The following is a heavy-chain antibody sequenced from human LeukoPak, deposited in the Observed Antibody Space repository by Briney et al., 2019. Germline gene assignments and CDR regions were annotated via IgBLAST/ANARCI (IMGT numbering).Heavy chain of an antibody. V-gene: IGHV1-69*05. D-gene: IGHD1-26*01. Sequence: SVKVSCKASGGTFSSYAISWVRQAPRQGLEWMGRIIPIFGTANYAQKFQGRVTITTDESTSTAYMELSSLRSEDTAVYYCARDPLSSVGATIGHFQHWGQGTLVTVSS. CDR2: IIPIFGTA. J-gene: IGHJ1*01. CDR3: ARDPLSSVGATIGHFQH. CDR1: GGTFSSYA.